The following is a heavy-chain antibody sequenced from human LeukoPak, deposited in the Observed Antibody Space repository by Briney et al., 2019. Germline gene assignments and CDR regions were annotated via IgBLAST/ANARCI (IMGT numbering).Heavy chain of an antibody. CDR1: GFTFSSYA. D-gene: IGHD4-17*01. CDR3: AKAAFRTTVTKGGYFDY. CDR2: ISGSGDIT. Sequence: GGSLRLSCATSGFTFSSYAMSWVRQAPGKGLEWVSAISGSGDITYYADSVKGRFTISRDNSKNTPYLQMNSLRADDTAIYYCAKAAFRTTVTKGGYFDYWGQGTLVTVSS. V-gene: IGHV3-23*01. J-gene: IGHJ4*02.